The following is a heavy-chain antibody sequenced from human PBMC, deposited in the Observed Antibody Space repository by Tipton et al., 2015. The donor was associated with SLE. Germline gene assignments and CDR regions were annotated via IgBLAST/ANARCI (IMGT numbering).Heavy chain of an antibody. V-gene: IGHV1-18*01. J-gene: IGHJ1*01. CDR2: IYSYTNKR. D-gene: IGHD3-10*01. Sequence: QLVQSGAEVKAPGASVKVSCKTSGYSFINYGISWVRQAPGQGLEWIGWIYSYTNKRNYAQKVQGRVTMTTDTSTSTAYMELRSLRSDDTSVYYGARDEDPFGAYVLHWGQGTLVTVSS. CDR1: GYSFINYG. CDR3: ARDEDPFGAYVLH.